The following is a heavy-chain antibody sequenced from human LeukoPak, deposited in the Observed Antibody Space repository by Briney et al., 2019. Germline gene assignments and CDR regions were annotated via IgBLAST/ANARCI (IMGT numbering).Heavy chain of an antibody. D-gene: IGHD1-14*01. J-gene: IGHJ4*02. CDR2: NTYSGST. V-gene: IGHV4-59*01. CDR3: ARGEPVDY. Sequence: PSETLSLTCTVSGGSISSYYWSWIRQSPGKGLEWFGYNTYSGSTSYNPSLKSRVTMSVDTSKNQLSLKVNSVTAADTAVYYCARGEPVDYWGQGTLVTVSS. CDR1: GGSISSYY.